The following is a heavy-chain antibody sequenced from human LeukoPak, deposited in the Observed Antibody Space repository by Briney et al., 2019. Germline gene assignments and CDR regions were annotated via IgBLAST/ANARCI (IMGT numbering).Heavy chain of an antibody. CDR3: ARGGIAVAGTLGY. CDR1: GFAFSSYS. Sequence: GGSLRLSCAASGFAFSSYSMNWVRQAPGKGLEWVSSISSSSSYIYYADSVKGRFTISRDNAKNSLYLQMNSLRAEDTAVYYCARGGIAVAGTLGYWGQGTLVTVSS. V-gene: IGHV3-21*01. CDR2: ISSSSSYI. D-gene: IGHD6-19*01. J-gene: IGHJ4*02.